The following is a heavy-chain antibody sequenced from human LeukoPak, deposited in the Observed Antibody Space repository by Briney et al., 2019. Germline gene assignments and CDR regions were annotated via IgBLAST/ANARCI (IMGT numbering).Heavy chain of an antibody. CDR3: AKDQTAVIGAAAGTFDY. CDR2: IRYDGSNK. CDR1: GFTFSSYG. D-gene: IGHD6-13*01. J-gene: IGHJ4*02. V-gene: IGHV3-30*02. Sequence: GGSLRLSCAASGFTFSSYGMHWVRQAPGKGLEWVAFIRYDGSNKYYADSVKGRFTISRGNSKNTLYLQMNSLRAEDTAVYYCAKDQTAVIGAAAGTFDYWGQGTLVTVSS.